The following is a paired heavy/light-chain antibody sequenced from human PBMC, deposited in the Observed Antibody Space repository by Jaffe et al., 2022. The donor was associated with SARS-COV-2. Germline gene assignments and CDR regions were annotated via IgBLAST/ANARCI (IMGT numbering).Heavy chain of an antibody. CDR1: GYTFTGYY. D-gene: IGHD3-3*01. CDR3: ARPVHDFWSGYYVLGYFDL. V-gene: IGHV1-2*02. Sequence: QVQLVQSGAEVKKPGASVKVSCKASGYTFTGYYMHWVRQAPGQGLEWMGWINPNSGGTNYAQKFQGRVTMTRDTSISTAYMELSRLRSDDTAVYYCARPVHDFWSGYYVLGYFDLWGRGTLVTVSS. J-gene: IGHJ2*01. CDR2: INPNSGGT.
Light chain of an antibody. Sequence: EIVLTQSPGTLSLSPGERATLSCRASQSVSSSYLAWYQQKPGQAPRLLIYGASSRATGIPDRFSGSGSGTDFTLTISRLEPEDFAVYYCQQYGSSPETFGPGTKVDIK. CDR2: GAS. V-gene: IGKV3-20*01. CDR3: QQYGSSPET. J-gene: IGKJ3*01. CDR1: QSVSSSY.